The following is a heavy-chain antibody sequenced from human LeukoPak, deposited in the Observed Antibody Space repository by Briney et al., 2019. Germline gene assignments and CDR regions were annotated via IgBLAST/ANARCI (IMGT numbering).Heavy chain of an antibody. CDR3: AKAPLRFEYYYYYMDV. D-gene: IGHD3-3*01. CDR2: INPSGGST. J-gene: IGHJ6*03. V-gene: IGHV1-46*01. Sequence: AASVKVSCKASGYTFTSYAMNWVRQAPGQGLEWMGIINPSGGSTSYAQKFQGRVTITADKSTSTAYMELSSLRSEDTAVYYCAKAPLRFEYYYYYMDVWGKGTTVTVSS. CDR1: GYTFTSYA.